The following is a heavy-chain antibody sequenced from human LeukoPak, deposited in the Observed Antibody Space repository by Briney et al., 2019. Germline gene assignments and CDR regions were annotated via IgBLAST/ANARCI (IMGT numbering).Heavy chain of an antibody. J-gene: IGHJ6*03. CDR3: ARDLIRGYGDYRDYRYYYYYMDV. D-gene: IGHD4-17*01. CDR1: GGTFSSYA. CDR2: IIPIFGTA. Sequence: ASVKVSCKASGGTFSSYAISWVRQAPGQGLEWMGGIIPIFGTANYAQKFQGRVTITADESTSTAYMELSSLRSEDTAVYYCARDLIRGYGDYRDYRYYYYYMDVWGKGTTVTISS. V-gene: IGHV1-69*13.